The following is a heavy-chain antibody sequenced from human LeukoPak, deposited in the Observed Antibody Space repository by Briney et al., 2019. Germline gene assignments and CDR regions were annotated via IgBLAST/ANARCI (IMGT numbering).Heavy chain of an antibody. D-gene: IGHD6-13*01. CDR2: IVVASGDT. Sequence: SVKVSCKASGFTFTNSSVQWVRQARGQRLEWIGWIVVASGDTNYAQKFQRRVTITRDMSTSTAYMELSSLRSEDTAVYYCASSSSSWYGRYFDYWGQGTLVTVSS. J-gene: IGHJ4*02. V-gene: IGHV1-58*01. CDR3: ASSSSSWYGRYFDY. CDR1: GFTFTNSS.